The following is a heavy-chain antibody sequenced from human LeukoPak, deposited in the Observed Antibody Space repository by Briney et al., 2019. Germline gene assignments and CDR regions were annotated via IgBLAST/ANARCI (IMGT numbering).Heavy chain of an antibody. V-gene: IGHV1-24*01. CDR1: GYTLTELS. Sequence: ASVNVSCKVSGYTLTELSMHWVRQAPGKGLEWMGGFDPEDGETIYAQKFQGRVTMTEDTSTDTAYMELSSLRSEDTAVYYCATVDCSSTSCYGFGWSDPWGQGTLVTVSS. D-gene: IGHD2-2*01. CDR2: FDPEDGET. CDR3: ATVDCSSTSCYGFGWSDP. J-gene: IGHJ5*02.